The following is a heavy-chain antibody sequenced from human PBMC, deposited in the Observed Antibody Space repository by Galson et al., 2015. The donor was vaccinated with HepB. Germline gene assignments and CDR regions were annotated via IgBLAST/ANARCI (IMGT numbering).Heavy chain of an antibody. J-gene: IGHJ4*02. V-gene: IGHV4-39*02. CDR2: VYHRGDT. Sequence: ETLSLPCTVSGGSISKYYWGWIRQPPGKGLEWIATVYHRGDTYYNPSLKNRVVISIDTSRNQFYLKVNSVTAADTAIYYCARDRYSRNLDAEYWGQGTLVTVSA. D-gene: IGHD5-12*01. CDR1: GGSISKYY. CDR3: ARDRYSRNLDAEY.